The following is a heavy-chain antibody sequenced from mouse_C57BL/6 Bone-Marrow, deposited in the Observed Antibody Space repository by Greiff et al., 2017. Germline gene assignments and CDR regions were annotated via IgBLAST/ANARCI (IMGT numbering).Heavy chain of an antibody. J-gene: IGHJ4*01. Sequence: VQLQQSGPGLVQPSQSLSITCTVSGFSLTSYGVHWVRQSPGKGLEWLGVIWSGGSTDYNAAFISRLSISKDNSKSQVFFKMNSLQADDTAIYYCAGISSSYAMDYWGQGTSVTVSA. CDR1: GFSLTSYG. CDR3: AGISSSYAMDY. V-gene: IGHV2-2*01. CDR2: IWSGGST.